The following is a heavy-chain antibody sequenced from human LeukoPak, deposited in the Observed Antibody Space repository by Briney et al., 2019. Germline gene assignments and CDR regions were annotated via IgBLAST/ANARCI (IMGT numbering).Heavy chain of an antibody. J-gene: IGHJ2*01. CDR2: IYYSVST. CDR1: GGSISSYY. Sequence: SETLSLTCTVSGGSISSYYWSWIRQPPGRGLEWIGNIYYSVSTSYNPSLMSRVNISVDTSKNQFSLRLSSVTATDTAVYYCARHPGNSYGSWYFDLWGRGTLVAVSS. D-gene: IGHD5-18*01. CDR3: ARHPGNSYGSWYFDL. V-gene: IGHV4-59*08.